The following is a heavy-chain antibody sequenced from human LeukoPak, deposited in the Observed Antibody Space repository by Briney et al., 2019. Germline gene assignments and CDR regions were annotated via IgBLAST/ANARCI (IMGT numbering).Heavy chain of an antibody. CDR3: ARGAPPISTVTMDY. CDR1: GGSISSNNW. CDR2: IYHSGST. D-gene: IGHD4-17*01. J-gene: IGHJ4*02. V-gene: IGHV4-4*02. Sequence: SETLSLTCAVSGGSISSNNWWSWVRQPPGKGLEWIGEIYHSGSTNYNPSLKSRATISVDTSKSLFSLKLSSVTAADTAVYYCARGAPPISTVTMDYWGQGTLVNVSS.